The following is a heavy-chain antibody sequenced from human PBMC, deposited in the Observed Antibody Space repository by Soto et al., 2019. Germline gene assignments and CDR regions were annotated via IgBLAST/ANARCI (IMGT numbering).Heavy chain of an antibody. CDR3: ARRLSSTINYYYYMDV. V-gene: IGHV3-64*01. D-gene: IGHD3-3*02. CDR1: GFTFSNYE. J-gene: IGHJ6*03. Sequence: GGSLRLSCAASGFTFSNYEMHWVRQAPGKGLEYVSGISNNGAHTDYAKSVKGRFTISRDNSENTLYLQMGSLRAEDMALYYCARRLSSTINYYYYMDVWGKGTTVTVSS. CDR2: ISNNGAHT.